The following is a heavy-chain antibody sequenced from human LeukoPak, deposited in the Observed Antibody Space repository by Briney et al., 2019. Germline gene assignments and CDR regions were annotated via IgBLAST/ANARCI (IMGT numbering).Heavy chain of an antibody. CDR1: GGTFSSYA. CDR3: ARVPRGYDSSGYYPNWYFDL. D-gene: IGHD3-22*01. CDR2: TIPIFGTA. Sequence: ASVKVSCKASGGTFSSYAISWVRQAPGQGLEWMGGTIPIFGTANYAQKSQGRVTITADESTSTAYMELSSLRSEDTAVYYCARVPRGYDSSGYYPNWYFDLWGRGTLVTVSS. V-gene: IGHV1-69*13. J-gene: IGHJ2*01.